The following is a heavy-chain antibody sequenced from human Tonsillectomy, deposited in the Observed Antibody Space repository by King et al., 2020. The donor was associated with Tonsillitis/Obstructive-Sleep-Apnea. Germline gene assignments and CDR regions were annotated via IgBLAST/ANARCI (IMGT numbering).Heavy chain of an antibody. CDR3: ARGRPVAMLPTIPDFYYYFDV. J-gene: IGHJ6*03. V-gene: IGHV7-4-1*02. Sequence: VQLVESGSELKKPGASVKVSCKASGYTFTRNAMNWVRQAPGQGLEWMGWINTDTGNPTYAQGFKGRFVFSLDTSDSTAYLQISSLKAEDTAVYYCARGRPVAMLPTIPDFYYYFDVWGQGTTVTASS. CDR2: INTDTGNP. D-gene: IGHD2-21*01. CDR1: GYTFTRNA.